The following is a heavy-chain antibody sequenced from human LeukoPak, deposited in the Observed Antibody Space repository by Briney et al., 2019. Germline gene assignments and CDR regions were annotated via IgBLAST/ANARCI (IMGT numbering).Heavy chain of an antibody. V-gene: IGHV3-49*03. CDR3: TRAKYSYGPFDY. Sequence: PGGSLRLSCTASGFTFGDYAMSWFRQAPGKGLEWVGFIRRKAYGGTTEYAASVKGRFTISRDDSKSIAYLQMNRLKTEDTAVYYCTRAKYSYGPFDYWGQGTLVTVSS. D-gene: IGHD5-18*01. J-gene: IGHJ4*02. CDR2: IRRKAYGGTT. CDR1: GFTFGDYA.